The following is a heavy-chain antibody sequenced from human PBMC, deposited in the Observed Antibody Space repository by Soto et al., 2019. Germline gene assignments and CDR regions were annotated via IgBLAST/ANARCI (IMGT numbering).Heavy chain of an antibody. CDR1: GGSISSSSYY. CDR3: ARHLSNLQLERTWFDP. Sequence: QLQLQESGPGLVKPSETLSLTCTVSGGSISSSSYYWGWIRQPPGKGLEWIGSIYYSGSTYYNPSLKSRVTISVDTSKNQFSLKLSSVTAADTAVYYCARHLSNLQLERTWFDPWGQGTLVTVSS. D-gene: IGHD1-1*01. CDR2: IYYSGST. V-gene: IGHV4-39*01. J-gene: IGHJ5*02.